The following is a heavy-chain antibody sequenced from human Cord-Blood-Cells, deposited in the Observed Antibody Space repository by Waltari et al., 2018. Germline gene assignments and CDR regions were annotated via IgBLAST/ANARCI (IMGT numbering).Heavy chain of an antibody. J-gene: IGHJ4*02. Sequence: QLQLQESGPGLVKPSATLSLTCTVSGGSISSSSYYWGWIRQPPGKGLEWIGSIYYSGSTYYNPSLKGRVTISVDTSKNQFSLKLSSVTAADTAVYYCARHTGQYNWNYEFDYWGQGTLVTVSS. V-gene: IGHV4-39*01. CDR1: GGSISSSSYY. D-gene: IGHD1-7*01. CDR2: IYYSGST. CDR3: ARHTGQYNWNYEFDY.